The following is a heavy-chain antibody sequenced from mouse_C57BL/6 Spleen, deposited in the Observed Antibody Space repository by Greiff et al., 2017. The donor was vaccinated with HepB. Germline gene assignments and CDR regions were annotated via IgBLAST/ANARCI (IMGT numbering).Heavy chain of an antibody. Sequence: QVQLQQSGAELVRPGTSVKMSCKASGYTFTNYWIGWAKQRPGHGLEWIGDIYPGGGYTNYNEKFKGKATLTADKSSSTAYMQFSSLTSEDSAIYYCARMCYGNYTPWFAYWGQGTLVTVSA. CDR2: IYPGGGYT. D-gene: IGHD2-1*01. J-gene: IGHJ3*01. CDR1: GYTFTNYW. V-gene: IGHV1-63*01. CDR3: ARMCYGNYTPWFAY.